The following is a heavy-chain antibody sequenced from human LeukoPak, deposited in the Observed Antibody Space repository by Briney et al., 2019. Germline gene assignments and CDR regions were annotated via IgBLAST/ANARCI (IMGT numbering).Heavy chain of an antibody. CDR1: GFTFSSYW. Sequence: SGGSLRLSCAASGFTFSSYWMSWVRQAPGKGLEWVANIKQDGSEKYYVDSVKGRFTISRDNAKNSLYLQMNSLRAEDTAVYYCATLSRGYSGYDYYFDYWGQGTLVTVSS. D-gene: IGHD5-12*01. CDR2: IKQDGSEK. J-gene: IGHJ4*02. V-gene: IGHV3-7*01. CDR3: ATLSRGYSGYDYYFDY.